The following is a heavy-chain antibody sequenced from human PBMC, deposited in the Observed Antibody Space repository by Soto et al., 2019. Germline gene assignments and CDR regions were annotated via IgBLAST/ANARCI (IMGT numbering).Heavy chain of an antibody. Sequence: EVKRVESGGGLVQPGGSLRLSCAASGFTFSSYDMHWIRQATGKGLEWVSAIGTAGDTYYPGSVKGRFTISRENAKNSVYLQMNSLRAEDTAVYYCAREGAAPIRPSTYYYYYYGMDVWGQGTTVTVSS. J-gene: IGHJ6*02. D-gene: IGHD6-6*01. V-gene: IGHV3-13*01. CDR3: AREGAAPIRPSTYYYYYYGMDV. CDR2: IGTAGDT. CDR1: GFTFSSYD.